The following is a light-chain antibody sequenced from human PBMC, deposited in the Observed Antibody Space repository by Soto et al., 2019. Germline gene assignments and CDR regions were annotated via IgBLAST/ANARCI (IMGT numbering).Light chain of an antibody. V-gene: IGLV1-47*01. CDR2: TNN. J-gene: IGLJ1*01. Sequence: QSVLTQPPSASGTPGQRVTISCSGSSSNIGNNHVYWYQQLPGTAPKLLIYTNNQRPSGVPDRFSGSKSGTSASLAISGLRSEDEADYYCTAWDDSLSGGVFGTGTKVTVL. CDR3: TAWDDSLSGGV. CDR1: SSNIGNNH.